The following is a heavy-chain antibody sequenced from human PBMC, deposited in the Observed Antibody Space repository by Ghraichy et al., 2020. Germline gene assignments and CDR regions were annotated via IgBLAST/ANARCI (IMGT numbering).Heavy chain of an antibody. Sequence: LSLTCTVSGGSISSGGYYWSWIRQHPGKGLEWIGYIYYSGSTYYNPSLKSRVTISVDTSKNQFSLKLSSVTAADTAVYYCARGGLEYSSSYGKHFDYWGQGTLVTVSS. CDR1: GGSISSGGYY. CDR3: ARGGLEYSSSYGKHFDY. CDR2: IYYSGST. D-gene: IGHD6-6*01. V-gene: IGHV4-31*03. J-gene: IGHJ4*02.